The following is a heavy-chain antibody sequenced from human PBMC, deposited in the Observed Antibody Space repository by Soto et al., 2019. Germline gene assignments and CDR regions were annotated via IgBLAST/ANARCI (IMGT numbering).Heavy chain of an antibody. J-gene: IGHJ5*02. CDR2: IYYSGST. Sequence: SETLSLTCTVSGGSISSYYWSWIRQPPGKGLEWIGYIYYSGSTNYNPSLKSRVTISVDTSKNQFSLKLSSVTAADTAVYYCARGGRGSSSWYSPNWFDPWGQGPPVTVSS. CDR3: ARGGRGSSSWYSPNWFDP. D-gene: IGHD6-13*01. V-gene: IGHV4-59*01. CDR1: GGSISSYY.